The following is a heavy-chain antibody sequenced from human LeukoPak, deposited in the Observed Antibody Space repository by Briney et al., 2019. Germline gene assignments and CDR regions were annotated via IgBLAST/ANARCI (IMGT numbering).Heavy chain of an antibody. CDR2: ISSYNSKT. V-gene: IGHV1-18*01. D-gene: IGHD6-13*01. CDR3: ARDLPYSSSWESIDY. Sequence: ASVKVSCKASGYTFTSYGITWVRQAPGQGLEWMGWISSYNSKTNYAQRIQGRVTMTTDTSTSSAYMELRSLRSDDTAVYYRARDLPYSSSWESIDYWGQGTLVSVFS. J-gene: IGHJ4*02. CDR1: GYTFTSYG.